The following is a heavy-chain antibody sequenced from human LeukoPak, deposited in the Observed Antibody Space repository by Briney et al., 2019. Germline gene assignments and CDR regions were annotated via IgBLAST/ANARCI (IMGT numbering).Heavy chain of an antibody. V-gene: IGHV1-2*02. J-gene: IGHJ4*02. CDR3: ARENNSGWYRKAAFDY. CDR2: INPNGGGT. D-gene: IGHD6-19*01. Sequence: ASVKVSCKASGYTFTGYYIHWVRQAPGQGLEWIGWINPNGGGTNYAQNFQGRVTMTRDTSISTAYMELSRLRSDDTAIYYCARENNSGWYRKAAFDYWGQGTLVTVTS. CDR1: GYTFTGYY.